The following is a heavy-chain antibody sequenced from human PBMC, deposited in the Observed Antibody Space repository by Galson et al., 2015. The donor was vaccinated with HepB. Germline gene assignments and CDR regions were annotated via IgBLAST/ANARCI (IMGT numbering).Heavy chain of an antibody. D-gene: IGHD5-12*01. J-gene: IGHJ4*02. CDR2: ILSGGGT. CDR1: GFSVRNNY. CDR3: ARGGYTGYALGS. V-gene: IGHV3-53*01. Sequence: SLRLSCAASGFSVRNNYMSWVRQAPGKGLEWVSLILSGGGTDVADSVKGRFTISRVDSKNTLSLQMNSLRAEDTAVYYCARGGYTGYALGSWGQGTLVTVSS.